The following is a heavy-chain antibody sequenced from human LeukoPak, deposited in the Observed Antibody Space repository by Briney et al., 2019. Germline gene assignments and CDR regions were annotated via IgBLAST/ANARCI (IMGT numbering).Heavy chain of an antibody. CDR3: ASRGYGDYATYFDY. J-gene: IGHJ4*02. CDR2: IYHSGST. D-gene: IGHD4-17*01. V-gene: IGHV4-4*02. Sequence: SETLSLTCAVSGGSISISNWWSWVRQPPGKGLEWIGEIYHSGSTNYNPSLKSRVTISVDKSKNQFSLKLSAVTAAVTAVYYCASRGYGDYATYFDYWGQGTLVTVSS. CDR1: GGSISISNW.